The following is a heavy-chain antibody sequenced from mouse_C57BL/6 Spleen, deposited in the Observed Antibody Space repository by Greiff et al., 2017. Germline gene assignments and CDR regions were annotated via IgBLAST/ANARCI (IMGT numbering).Heavy chain of an antibody. CDR3: ARSEITTVVAPFDY. CDR1: GYTFTDYN. J-gene: IGHJ2*01. D-gene: IGHD1-1*01. Sequence: EVQLKESGPELVKPGASVKMSCKASGYTFTDYNMHWVKQSHGKSLEWIGYINPNNGGTSYKQKFKGKATLTVNKSSSTAYMTLRSLTSEDSAVYYCARSEITTVVAPFDYWGQGTTLTVSS. V-gene: IGHV1-22*01. CDR2: INPNNGGT.